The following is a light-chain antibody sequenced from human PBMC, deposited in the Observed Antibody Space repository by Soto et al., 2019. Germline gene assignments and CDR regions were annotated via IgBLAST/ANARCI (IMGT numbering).Light chain of an antibody. J-gene: IGKJ3*01. CDR3: QHYSNWPPT. CDR1: QSVRSN. Sequence: EVVMTQSPATLSVSPGERATLSCRASQSVRSNLAWYQQKPGQAPRLLIYETSTRATGVPDRFTGSGSGTEFTLTISSLQSEDFGVYHCQHYSNWPPTFGPGTKVEIK. V-gene: IGKV3-15*01. CDR2: ETS.